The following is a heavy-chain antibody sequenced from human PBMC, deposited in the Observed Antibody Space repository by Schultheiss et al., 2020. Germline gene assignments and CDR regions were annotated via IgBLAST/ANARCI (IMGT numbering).Heavy chain of an antibody. CDR2: IYHSGST. Sequence: SETLSLTCTVSGGSISSYYWSWIRQPPGKGLEWIGYIYHSGSTYYNPSLKSRVTISVDTSKNQFSLKLSSVTAADTAVYYCAGMDYYDTSGYDDAFAIWGQGTMVTVSS. V-gene: IGHV4-59*01. J-gene: IGHJ3*02. CDR3: AGMDYYDTSGYDDAFAI. D-gene: IGHD3-22*01. CDR1: GGSISSYY.